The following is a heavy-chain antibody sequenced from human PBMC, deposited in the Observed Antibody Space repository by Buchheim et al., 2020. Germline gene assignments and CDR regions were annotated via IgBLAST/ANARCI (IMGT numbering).Heavy chain of an antibody. J-gene: IGHJ4*02. Sequence: QVQLVQSGAEVKKPGSSVKVSCKASGGTFSDYVINWVRQAPGQGLQWMGGIIPIFGTANYAQKFQGRVTMTADEPTSTPYMELSSLRSEDTAVYYCASIVVGLIYYWGQGTLVTVSS. V-gene: IGHV1-69*01. D-gene: IGHD2-2*01. CDR3: ASIVVGLIYY. CDR1: GGTFSDYV. CDR2: IIPIFGTA.